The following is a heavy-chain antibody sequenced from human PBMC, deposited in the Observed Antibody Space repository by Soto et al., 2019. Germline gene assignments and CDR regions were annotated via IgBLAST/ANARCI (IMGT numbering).Heavy chain of an antibody. Sequence: QVQLVQSGAEVKKPGSSVKVSCKASGGTFSSYTISWVRQAPGQGLEWMGRIIPILGIANYAQEFQGRVTITAYKSTSTAYMELSSLRSEDTAVYYCARSGSVAVASVNWFDPWGQGTLVTVSS. CDR3: ARSGSVAVASVNWFDP. CDR1: GGTFSSYT. CDR2: IIPILGIA. D-gene: IGHD6-19*01. J-gene: IGHJ5*02. V-gene: IGHV1-69*02.